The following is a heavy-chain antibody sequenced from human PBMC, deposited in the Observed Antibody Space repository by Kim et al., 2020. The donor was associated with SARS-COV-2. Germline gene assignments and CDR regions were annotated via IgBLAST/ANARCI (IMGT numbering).Heavy chain of an antibody. CDR1: GYTFTSYP. CDR2: INTKTGNP. J-gene: IGHJ5*02. CDR3: ARIVVVNVNLLGWSWLDP. V-gene: IGHV7-4-1*02. D-gene: IGHD2-15*01. Sequence: ASVKVSCKASGYTFTSYPVNWVRQAPGQGLEWMGWINTKTGNPTYAQGFTGRFVFSLDTSVSTTYLQIIDLKPEDTAVYYCARIVVVNVNLLGWSWLDPWGQGTLVTVSS.